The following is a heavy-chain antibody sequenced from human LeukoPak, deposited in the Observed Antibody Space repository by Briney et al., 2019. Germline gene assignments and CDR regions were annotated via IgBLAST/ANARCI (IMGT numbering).Heavy chain of an antibody. Sequence: ASVKVSCKASGYTFTSYGISWVRQAPGQGLEWMGWISAYNGNTNYAQKLQGRVTMTTDTSTSIAYMELRSLRSDDTAVYYCARSLTAGDYYDSSGYDNFDYWGQGTLVTVSS. D-gene: IGHD3-22*01. J-gene: IGHJ4*02. CDR3: ARSLTAGDYYDSSGYDNFDY. CDR2: ISAYNGNT. CDR1: GYTFTSYG. V-gene: IGHV1-18*01.